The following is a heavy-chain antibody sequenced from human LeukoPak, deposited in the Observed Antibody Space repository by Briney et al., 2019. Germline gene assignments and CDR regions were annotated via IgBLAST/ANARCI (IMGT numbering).Heavy chain of an antibody. CDR2: IKQDGSEK. CDR1: GFTFSSYW. Sequence: GGSLRLSCAASGFTFSSYWMSWVRQAPGKGLEWGANIKQDGSEKYYVDSVKGRFTISRDNAKNSLYLQMNSLRAEDTAVYYCATKYYDFWSARGSDAFDIWGQGTMVTVSS. D-gene: IGHD3-3*01. CDR3: ATKYYDFWSARGSDAFDI. J-gene: IGHJ3*02. V-gene: IGHV3-7*01.